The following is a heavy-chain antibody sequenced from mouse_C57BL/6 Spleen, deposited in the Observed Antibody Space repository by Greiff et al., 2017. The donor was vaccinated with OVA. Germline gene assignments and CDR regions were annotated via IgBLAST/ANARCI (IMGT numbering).Heavy chain of an antibody. CDR2: ISYDGSN. J-gene: IGHJ4*01. V-gene: IGHV3-6*01. CDR3: ARIYYDYDEDYYAMDY. D-gene: IGHD2-4*01. CDR1: GYSITSGYY. Sequence: DVKLQESGPGLVKPSQSLSLTCSVTGYSITSGYYWNWIRQFPGNKLEWMGYISYDGSNNYNPSLKNRISITRDTSKNQFFLKLNSVTTEDTATYYCARIYYDYDEDYYAMDYWGQGTSVTVSS.